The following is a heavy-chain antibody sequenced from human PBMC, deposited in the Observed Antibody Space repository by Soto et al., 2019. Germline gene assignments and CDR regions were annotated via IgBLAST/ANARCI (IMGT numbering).Heavy chain of an antibody. CDR1: GFSVSSSA. CDR3: AKGPTIFGVVITFEYYYGTAF. D-gene: IGHD3-3*01. CDR2: ISGSGTST. J-gene: IGHJ6*02. V-gene: IGHV3-23*01. Sequence: GGSLRLSCAASGFSVSSSAMSWVRQAPGKGLEWVAAISGSGTSTYYADSVKGRFTISGDNSKNTVYLQMNSLRAEDTAVYYCAKGPTIFGVVITFEYYYGTAFWGQGTTVIV.